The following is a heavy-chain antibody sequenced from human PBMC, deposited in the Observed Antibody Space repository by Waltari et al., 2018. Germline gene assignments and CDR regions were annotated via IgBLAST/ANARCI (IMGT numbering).Heavy chain of an antibody. Sequence: QVQLQQWGAGLLKPSETLSLTCAVYGGSFSGYYWSWIRQPPGKGLEWIGEINHSGSTNYNPSLKSRVTISVDTSKNQFSLKLSSVTAADTAVYYCARHVRAHYSPTRYFDLWGRGTLVTVSS. CDR2: INHSGST. J-gene: IGHJ2*01. D-gene: IGHD2-15*01. CDR1: GGSFSGYY. CDR3: ARHVRAHYSPTRYFDL. V-gene: IGHV4-34*01.